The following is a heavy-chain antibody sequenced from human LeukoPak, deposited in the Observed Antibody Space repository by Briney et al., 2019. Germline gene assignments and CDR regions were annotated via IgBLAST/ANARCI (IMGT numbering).Heavy chain of an antibody. CDR3: ARDRPEYSSSSYYYYYMDV. CDR2: INSDGSST. Sequence: GGSLRLSCAASGFTFSSYWMHWVRQAPGKGLVWVSRINSDGSSTSYADSVKGRFTISRDNAKNTLHLQMNSLRAEDTAVYYCARDRPEYSSSSYYYYYMDVWGKGTTVTVSS. CDR1: GFTFSSYW. D-gene: IGHD6-6*01. V-gene: IGHV3-74*01. J-gene: IGHJ6*03.